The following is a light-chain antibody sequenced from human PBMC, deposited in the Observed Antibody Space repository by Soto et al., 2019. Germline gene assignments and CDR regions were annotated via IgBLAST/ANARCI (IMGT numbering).Light chain of an antibody. CDR3: QKYGRSPWT. J-gene: IGKJ1*01. V-gene: IGKV3-20*01. Sequence: EIVLTQSPGTLSLSPGEGATLSCRASESVASSYLAWYQQIPGQAPRLLIYGASSRATGIPDRFSGSGSGTDFTLTITRLQPEDFAVYYCQKYGRSPWTFGQVNKGDIK. CDR2: GAS. CDR1: ESVASSY.